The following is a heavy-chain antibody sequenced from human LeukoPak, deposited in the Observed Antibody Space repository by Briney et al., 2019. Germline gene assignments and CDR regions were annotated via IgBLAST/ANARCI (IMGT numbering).Heavy chain of an antibody. D-gene: IGHD3-22*01. V-gene: IGHV3-74*01. CDR2: ISSAGSST. CDR1: GFTFSSYW. J-gene: IGHJ5*02. CDR3: AREKPYYYDTNGYHNWFDP. Sequence: GGSLRLSCAASGFTFSSYWMHWVRQAPGKGLVWVSRISSAGSSTTYADSVKGRFTISRDNAKNTLYLQMSSLRAEDTAVYYCAREKPYYYDTNGYHNWFDPWGQGNLVTVSS.